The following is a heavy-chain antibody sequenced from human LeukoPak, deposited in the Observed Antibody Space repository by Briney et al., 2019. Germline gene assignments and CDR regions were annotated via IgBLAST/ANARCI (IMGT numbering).Heavy chain of an antibody. CDR1: GGSISSYY. CDR2: IYYSGST. D-gene: IGHD3-22*01. V-gene: IGHV4-59*01. J-gene: IGHJ4*02. Sequence: NPSETLSLTCTVSGGSISSYYWSWIRQPPGKGLEWIGYIYYSGSTNYNPSLKSRVTISVDTSKNQFSLKLSSVTAADTAVYYCAREGLDTYYYDSSGPFDYWGQGTLVTVSS. CDR3: AREGLDTYYYDSSGPFDY.